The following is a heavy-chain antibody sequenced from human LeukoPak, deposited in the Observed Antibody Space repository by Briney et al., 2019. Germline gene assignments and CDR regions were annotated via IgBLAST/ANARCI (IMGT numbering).Heavy chain of an antibody. CDR3: ARETPRRGETRDGYR. CDR1: GFTFSNYW. J-gene: IGHJ4*02. CDR2: IKQDGSET. Sequence: GSLRLSCAASGFTFSNYWMNWVRQAPGKGLECLANIKQDGSETYYADSVKGRFTISRDNAKNSLYLQMNSLRAEDTAVYYCARETPRRGETRDGYRWGQGTLVTVSS. D-gene: IGHD5-24*01. V-gene: IGHV3-7*01.